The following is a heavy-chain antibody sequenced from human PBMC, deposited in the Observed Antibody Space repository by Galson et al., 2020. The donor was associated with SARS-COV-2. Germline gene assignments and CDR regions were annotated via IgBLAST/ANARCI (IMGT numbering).Heavy chain of an antibody. CDR3: ASSPSIAGSGTRFSFQH. Sequence: GESLKISCAASGFTFSNYGMHWVRQAPGKGLEWVAAISYDGSYKHDVDSLKGRFTISRDNSKNTLYLQMNSLRPEDTAVYYCASSPSIAGSGTRFSFQHWGQGTLVTVSS. V-gene: IGHV3-30*06. CDR2: ISYDGSYK. CDR1: GFTFSNYG. J-gene: IGHJ1*01. D-gene: IGHD6-6*01.